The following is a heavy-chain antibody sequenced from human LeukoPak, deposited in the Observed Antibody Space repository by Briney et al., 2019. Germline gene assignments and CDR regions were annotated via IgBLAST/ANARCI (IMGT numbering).Heavy chain of an antibody. CDR3: AKGDIVATTEVDY. D-gene: IGHD5-12*01. J-gene: IGHJ4*02. V-gene: IGHV3-30-3*01. CDR2: ISFDESHK. CDR1: GFTFRSYA. Sequence: GGSLRLSCADSGFTFRSYAMHWVRQAPGKGLEWVALISFDESHKYYADSVKGRFTISRDNSKNTLYLQMNSLRAEDTAVYYCAKGDIVATTEVDYWGQGTLVTVSS.